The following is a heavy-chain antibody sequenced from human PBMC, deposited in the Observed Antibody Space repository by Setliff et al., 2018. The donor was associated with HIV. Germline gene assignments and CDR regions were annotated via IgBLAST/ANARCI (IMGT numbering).Heavy chain of an antibody. J-gene: IGHJ4*02. CDR2: IYTSGST. D-gene: IGHD3-3*01. V-gene: IGHV4-4*09. CDR3: ARHANYDFWSGYWGYYFDY. Sequence: PSETLSLTCTVSGGSISTSNWWGWIRQPPGKGLEWIGYIYTSGSTNYNPSLKTRVTISIDTSKKQVSLKLSSVTAADTAVYYCARHANYDFWSGYWGYYFDYWGQGTLVTVSS. CDR1: GGSISTSNW.